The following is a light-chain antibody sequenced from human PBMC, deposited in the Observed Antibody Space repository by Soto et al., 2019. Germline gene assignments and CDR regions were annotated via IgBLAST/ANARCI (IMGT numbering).Light chain of an antibody. CDR1: QSISSY. CDR2: DAS. J-gene: IGKJ3*01. Sequence: EIVLTQSPATLSLSPGERATLSCRASQSISSYLAWYQQKPGQAPRLLIYDASNRATSIPARFSGSGSGTDFTLTISSLEPEDFAVYYCHQRSNWPRTFGPGTKVDIK. CDR3: HQRSNWPRT. V-gene: IGKV3-11*01.